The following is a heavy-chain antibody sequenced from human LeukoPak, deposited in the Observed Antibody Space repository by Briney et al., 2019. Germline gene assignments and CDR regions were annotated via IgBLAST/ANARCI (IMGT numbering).Heavy chain of an antibody. CDR3: ALKGGIQLHDAFDI. CDR2: IIPIFGTA. CDR1: GGTFSSYA. Sequence: SVKVSCKASGGTFSSYAISWVRQAPGQGLEWMGRIIPIFGTANYAQKFQGRVTITTDESASTAYMELSSLRSEDTAVYYCALKGGIQLHDAFDIWGQGTMVTVSS. D-gene: IGHD5-18*01. J-gene: IGHJ3*02. V-gene: IGHV1-69*05.